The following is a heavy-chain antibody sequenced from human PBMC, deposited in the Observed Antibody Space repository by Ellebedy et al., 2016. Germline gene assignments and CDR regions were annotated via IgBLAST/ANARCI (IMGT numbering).Heavy chain of an antibody. D-gene: IGHD2/OR15-2a*01. CDR2: ISALSGNT. CDR3: ARPKVGVISQTYYYHGMDV. CDR1: GYSFTDYG. V-gene: IGHV1-18*01. J-gene: IGHJ6*02. Sequence: ASVKVSCXASGYSFTDYGISWVRQAPGQGLEWMGWISALSGNTNYAQKFQGRVTMTTDTSTTTAYLEMRSLRSDDTAVYFCARPKVGVISQTYYYHGMDVWGQGTTVTVSS.